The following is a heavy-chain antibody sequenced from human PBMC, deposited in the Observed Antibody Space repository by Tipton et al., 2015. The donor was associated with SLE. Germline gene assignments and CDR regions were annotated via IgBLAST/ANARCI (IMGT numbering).Heavy chain of an antibody. J-gene: IGHJ4*02. V-gene: IGHV4-59*12. CDR1: GGSISSYY. Sequence: TLSLTCTVSGGSISSYYWSWVRQPPGKGLEWIGCIFYTGSTYYNPSPKSRVSFSIDTSKHQFSLKLNSVTAADTAVYYCARRHYSGPFDSWGQGTLVTVSS. CDR3: ARRHYSGPFDS. D-gene: IGHD5-12*01. CDR2: IFYTGST.